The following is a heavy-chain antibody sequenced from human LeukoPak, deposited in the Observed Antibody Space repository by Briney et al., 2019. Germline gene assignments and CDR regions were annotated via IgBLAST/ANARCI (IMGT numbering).Heavy chain of an antibody. V-gene: IGHV3-30*02. CDR2: IRYDGSNK. CDR3: AKDMSAKQWLAPFDY. J-gene: IGHJ4*02. Sequence: PGGSLRLSCAASGFTFSSYGMHWVRQAPGKGLEWVAFIRYDGSNKYYADSVKGRFTISRDNSKNTLYLQMNSLRAEDTAVYYCAKDMSAKQWLAPFDYWGQGTLVTVSS. CDR1: GFTFSSYG. D-gene: IGHD6-19*01.